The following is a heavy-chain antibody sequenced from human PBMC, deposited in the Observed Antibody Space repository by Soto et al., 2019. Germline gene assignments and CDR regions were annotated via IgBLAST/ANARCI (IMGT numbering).Heavy chain of an antibody. J-gene: IGHJ4*02. Sequence: GGSLRLSCAASGFTFSSYAMSWVRQAPGKGLEWVSAISGSGGSTYYADSVKGRFTISRDNSKNTLYLQMNSLRAEDTAVYYCARSYGKGQWLTHHYFDYWGQGTLVTVSS. CDR2: ISGSGGST. CDR1: GFTFSSYA. V-gene: IGHV3-23*01. CDR3: ARSYGKGQWLTHHYFDY. D-gene: IGHD6-19*01.